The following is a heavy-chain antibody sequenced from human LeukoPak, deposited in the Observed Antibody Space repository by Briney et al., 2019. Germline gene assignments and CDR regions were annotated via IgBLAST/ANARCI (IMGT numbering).Heavy chain of an antibody. CDR3: ARDNTRPVQYYDFWSGYPLQDYYYMDV. D-gene: IGHD3-3*01. J-gene: IGHJ6*03. V-gene: IGHV4-59*12. Sequence: SETLSLTCTVSGCSISSYYWSWIGHPPGKGLEGIGYIYYIGSTNYNPSHKSRVALSADTSKNQFSLKLSSVTAADTAVYYCARDNTRPVQYYDFWSGYPLQDYYYMDVWGKGTTVTVSS. CDR2: IYYIGST. CDR1: GCSISSYY.